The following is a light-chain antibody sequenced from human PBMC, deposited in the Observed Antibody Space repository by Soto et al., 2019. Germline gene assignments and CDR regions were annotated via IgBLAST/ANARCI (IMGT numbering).Light chain of an antibody. CDR3: QQYSIWPYT. J-gene: IGKJ2*01. CDR2: GAS. CDR1: QSISSN. V-gene: IGKV3-15*01. Sequence: EIVMTQSPATLSVSPGERATLSCRASQSISSNLAWYQQKPGQAPRLIIYGASTRATGIPARFSGSGSGTEFTLTISSLQSEDFAVYYCQQYSIWPYTFGQGTKLEIK.